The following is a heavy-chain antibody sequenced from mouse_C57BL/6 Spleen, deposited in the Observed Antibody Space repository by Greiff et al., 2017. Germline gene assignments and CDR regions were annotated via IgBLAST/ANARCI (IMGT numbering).Heavy chain of an antibody. CDR2: INPNYGTT. V-gene: IGHV1-39*01. CDR1: GYSFTDYN. CDR3: ARATGESGYYVDY. J-gene: IGHJ2*01. Sequence: VQLQQSGPELVKPGASVKISCKASGYSFTDYNMNWVKQSNGTSLEWIGVINPNYGTTSYNQKFKGKATLTVDQSSSTAYMQLNSLTSPASAVDYCARATGESGYYVDYWGQGTTLTVSS. D-gene: IGHD4-1*01.